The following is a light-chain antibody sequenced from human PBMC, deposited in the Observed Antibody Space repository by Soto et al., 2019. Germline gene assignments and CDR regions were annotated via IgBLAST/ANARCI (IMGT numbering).Light chain of an antibody. CDR1: QSLLYSNGYNY. J-gene: IGKJ2*01. Sequence: DIVMTQSPLSLPVTPGEPASISCRSSQSLLYSNGYNYLDWYLQKPGQSLQLLIYLGSNRASGVPDRFSGSGSGTDLTLKISRVEAEDVGVYCCKQALQVPHTFGQGTKLEIK. CDR2: LGS. V-gene: IGKV2-28*01. CDR3: KQALQVPHT.